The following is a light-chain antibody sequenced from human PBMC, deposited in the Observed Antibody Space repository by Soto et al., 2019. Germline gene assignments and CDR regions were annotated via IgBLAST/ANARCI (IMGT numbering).Light chain of an antibody. V-gene: IGLV2-14*01. CDR2: KVS. J-gene: IGLJ3*02. CDR3: CSYTRSYTWV. Sequence: SALTQPASVSGSPGQSITISCTGTSSDVGDGDFVSWYQQRPGKAPKLMIYKVSNRPSGVSNRFSGSKSGNTASLTISGLQAEDEADYYCCSYTRSYTWVFGGGTKLTVL. CDR1: SSDVGDGDF.